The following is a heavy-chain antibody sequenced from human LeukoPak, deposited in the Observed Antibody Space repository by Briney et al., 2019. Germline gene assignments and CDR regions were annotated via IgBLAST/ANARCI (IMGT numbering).Heavy chain of an antibody. D-gene: IGHD3-9*01. CDR2: IIPIFGTA. J-gene: IGHJ5*02. Sequence: ASVKVSCKASGGTFSSYAISWVRRAPGQGLEWMGGIIPIFGTANYAQKFQGRVTITADESTSTAYMELSSLRSEDTAVYYCARVKSGDGILTGYYTSQYNWFDPWGQGTLVTVSS. V-gene: IGHV1-69*01. CDR3: ARVKSGDGILTGYYTSQYNWFDP. CDR1: GGTFSSYA.